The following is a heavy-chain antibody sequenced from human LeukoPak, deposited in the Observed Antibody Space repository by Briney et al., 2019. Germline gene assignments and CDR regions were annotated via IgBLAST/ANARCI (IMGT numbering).Heavy chain of an antibody. CDR2: IYDSGST. D-gene: IGHD5-18*01. CDR3: ARHGYSYGPYYMDV. Sequence: SETLSLTCSVSGSSISTYYWNWIRQSPGKGLEWIGYIYDSGSTNYNPSLKSRVSISVDTSKNQFSLRLSSVTAADTAVYYCARHGYSYGPYYMDVWGKGTTVTVSS. CDR1: GSSISTYY. J-gene: IGHJ6*03. V-gene: IGHV4-59*08.